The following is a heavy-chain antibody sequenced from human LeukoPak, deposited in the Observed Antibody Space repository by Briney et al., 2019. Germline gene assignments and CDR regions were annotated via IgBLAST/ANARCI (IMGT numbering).Heavy chain of an antibody. D-gene: IGHD6-6*01. V-gene: IGHV3-7*05. Sequence: GGSLRLSCAASGLTFSSYWMSWVRQAPGKGLEWVANIKHDGSEEVYVDSVKGRFSISRDNAKNSLFLQMNTLRAEDTAVYYCARDPYSSTWSYGMDVWGQGTTVTVSS. J-gene: IGHJ6*02. CDR1: GLTFSSYW. CDR3: ARDPYSSTWSYGMDV. CDR2: IKHDGSEE.